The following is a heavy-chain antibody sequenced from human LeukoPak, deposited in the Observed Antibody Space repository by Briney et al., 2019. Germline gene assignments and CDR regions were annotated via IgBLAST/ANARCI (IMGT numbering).Heavy chain of an antibody. V-gene: IGHV3-53*01. CDR2: IYSGGST. Sequence: GGSLRLSCAASGFTVSSNYMSWVRQAPGKGLEWVSVIYSGGSTYYADSVKGRFTFSRDNSKNTLYLQMNSLRAEDTAVYYCAKDRRGNAPRGAFDIWGQGTMVTVSS. CDR1: GFTVSSNY. CDR3: AKDRRGNAPRGAFDI. D-gene: IGHD1-1*01. J-gene: IGHJ3*02.